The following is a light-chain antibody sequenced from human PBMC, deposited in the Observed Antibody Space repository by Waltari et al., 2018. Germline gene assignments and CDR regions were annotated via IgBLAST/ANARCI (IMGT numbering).Light chain of an antibody. Sequence: QLVLTQSPSASASLGASVKLTCTLSSGHSSNVVLSPQQQPEKGPRYLMKVNSDGSNSKGDDIPDRFSGSSSGAERYLNISSLQSEDEADYYCQTGGHGTWVFGGGTKLTVL. CDR3: QTGGHGTWV. CDR2: VNSDGSN. CDR1: SGHSSNV. J-gene: IGLJ3*02. V-gene: IGLV4-69*01.